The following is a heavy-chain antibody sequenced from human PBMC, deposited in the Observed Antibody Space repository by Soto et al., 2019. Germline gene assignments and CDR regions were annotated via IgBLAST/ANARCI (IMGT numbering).Heavy chain of an antibody. CDR3: ASRVAATPYFDY. CDR2: IYYIGST. V-gene: IGHV4-30-4*01. Sequence: QVQLQESGPGLVKPSQTLSLTCTVSGGSISSGDYYWSWIRQPPGKGLEWIGYIYYIGSTYYNPSLKSRVTISVDRSKNPFSLKLSSVTAADTAVYYCASRVAATPYFDYWGQGTLVTVSS. CDR1: GGSISSGDYY. J-gene: IGHJ4*02. D-gene: IGHD2-15*01.